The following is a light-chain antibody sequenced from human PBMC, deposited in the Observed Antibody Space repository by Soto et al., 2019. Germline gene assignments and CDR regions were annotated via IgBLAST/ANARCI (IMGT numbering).Light chain of an antibody. Sequence: EIVMTQSPVTLSVSPGERVTLSCRASQSVSSNLAWYQQKPGQAPSLLIYDASTRATGIPARFSGSRSGTDFTLTISSLEPEDFAVYYCQQRSNRPPGITFGQGTRLEI. J-gene: IGKJ5*01. V-gene: IGKV3-11*01. CDR2: DAS. CDR3: QQRSNRPPGIT. CDR1: QSVSSN.